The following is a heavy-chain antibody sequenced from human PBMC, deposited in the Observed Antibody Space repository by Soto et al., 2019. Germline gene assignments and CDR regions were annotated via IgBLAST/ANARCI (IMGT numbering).Heavy chain of an antibody. CDR1: GGSISSRSFY. V-gene: IGHV4-39*01. D-gene: IGHD3-22*01. Sequence: SETLSVTCTVSGGSISSRSFYWGWIRQPPGKGLEWIGTIYYVGTTYYNPSLKSRVTISIDTSKNQFSLQLNFVTAADTAAYFCARQGDYYHSSSYVEYWGQGAPVTVS. J-gene: IGHJ4*02. CDR2: IYYVGTT. CDR3: ARQGDYYHSSSYVEY.